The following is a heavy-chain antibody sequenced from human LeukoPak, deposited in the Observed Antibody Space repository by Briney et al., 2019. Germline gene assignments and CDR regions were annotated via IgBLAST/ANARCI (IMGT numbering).Heavy chain of an antibody. D-gene: IGHD3-22*01. CDR2: IYYSGST. Sequence: SETLSLTCTVSGGSISSSSYYWGWIRQPPGKGLEWIGSIYYSGSTYYNPYLKSRVTISVDTSKNQFSLKLRSVTAADTAVYYCARLVVDYYDSSGYYLPYYFDYWGQGTLVTVSS. CDR3: ARLVVDYYDSSGYYLPYYFDY. J-gene: IGHJ4*02. V-gene: IGHV4-39*01. CDR1: GGSISSSSYY.